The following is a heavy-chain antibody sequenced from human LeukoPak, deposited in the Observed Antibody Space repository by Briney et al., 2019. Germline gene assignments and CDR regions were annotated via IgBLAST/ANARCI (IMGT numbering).Heavy chain of an antibody. J-gene: IGHJ4*02. V-gene: IGHV1-2*02. D-gene: IGHD2/OR15-2a*01. CDR2: INPNSGGT. CDR1: GGTFSSYA. Sequence: ASVKVSCKASGGTFSSYAINWVRQAPGQGLEWMGWINPNSGGTNYAQKFQGRVTMTRDTSISTAYMELSRLRSDDTAVYYCARHREYAPVYWGQGTLVTVSS. CDR3: ARHREYAPVY.